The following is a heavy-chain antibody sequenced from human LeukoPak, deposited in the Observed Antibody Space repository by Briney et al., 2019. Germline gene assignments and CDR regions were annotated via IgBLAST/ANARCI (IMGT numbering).Heavy chain of an antibody. CDR1: GFTFSSIA. D-gene: IGHD1-1*01. CDR2: IRGNGDTA. CDR3: AKGQELDNGVFDS. Sequence: QSGGSLRLSCAASGFTFSSIAMTWVRQAPGKGLEWVSTIRGNGDTAYNADSVRGRFAISRDDSKDALFLQMNSLRRGDAAIYYCAKGQELDNGVFDSWGQGPWVTASS. V-gene: IGHV3-23*01. J-gene: IGHJ4*02.